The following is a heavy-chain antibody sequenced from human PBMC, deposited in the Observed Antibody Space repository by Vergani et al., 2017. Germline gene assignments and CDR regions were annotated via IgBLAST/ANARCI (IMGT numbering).Heavy chain of an antibody. CDR3: ARDPVGYCSSTSCHAGGNWFDP. D-gene: IGHD2-2*01. J-gene: IGHJ5*02. CDR2: LSAYNGNT. V-gene: IGHV1-18*01. CDR1: GYTFTSYG. Sequence: QVQLVQSGAEVKKPGASVKVSCKASGYTFTSYGISWVRQAPGQGLEWMGWLSAYNGNTHYAQKLQGRVTMTTDTSTSPAYMELRSLRSDDTAVYYCARDPVGYCSSTSCHAGGNWFDPWGQGTLVTVSS.